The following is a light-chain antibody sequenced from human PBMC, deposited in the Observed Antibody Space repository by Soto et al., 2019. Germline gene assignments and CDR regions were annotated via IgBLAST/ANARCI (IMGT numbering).Light chain of an antibody. J-gene: IGLJ2*01. Sequence: QSVLTQPPSVSAAPGQKVTISCSGNTPNIGNNYVSWYQQLPGTAPKLLIYDNSKRPSGIPDRFSGSKSGTSATLGITGLQTGDEADYYCGTWDSSLSAGVFGGGTKVTVL. CDR2: DNS. V-gene: IGLV1-51*01. CDR3: GTWDSSLSAGV. CDR1: TPNIGNNY.